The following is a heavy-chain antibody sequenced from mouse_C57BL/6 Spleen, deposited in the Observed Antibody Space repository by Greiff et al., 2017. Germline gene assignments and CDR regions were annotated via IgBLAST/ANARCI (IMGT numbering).Heavy chain of an antibody. CDR3: ARPHYYGSSYCAY. D-gene: IGHD1-1*01. CDR1: GFTFSDYG. Sequence: EVMLVESGGGLVKPGGSLKLSCAASGFTFSDYGMHWVRQAPEKGLEWVAYISSGSSTIYYADTVKGRFTISRDNAKNTLFLQMTSLRSEDTAMYYCARPHYYGSSYCAYWGQGTLVTVSA. CDR2: ISSGSSTI. J-gene: IGHJ3*01. V-gene: IGHV5-17*01.